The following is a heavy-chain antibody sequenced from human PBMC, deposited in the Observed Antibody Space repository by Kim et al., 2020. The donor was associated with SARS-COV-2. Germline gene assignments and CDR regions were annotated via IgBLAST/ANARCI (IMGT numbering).Heavy chain of an antibody. CDR3: ARCGYSYGFFDY. D-gene: IGHD5-18*01. Sequence: SETLSLTCAVYGGSFSGYYWSWIRQPPGKGLEWIGEINHSGSTNYNPSLKSRVTISVDTSKNQFSLKLSSVTAADTAVYYCARCGYSYGFFDYWGQGTLVTVSS. J-gene: IGHJ4*02. CDR1: GGSFSGYY. CDR2: INHSGST. V-gene: IGHV4-34*01.